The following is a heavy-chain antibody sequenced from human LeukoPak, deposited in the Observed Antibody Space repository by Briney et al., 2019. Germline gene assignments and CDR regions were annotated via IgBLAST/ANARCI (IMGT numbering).Heavy chain of an antibody. J-gene: IGHJ4*02. Sequence: GGSLRLSCAASGFTFSSYGMHWVRQAPGTGLEWVAVIWYDGSNKYYADSVKGRLTISRDNSKNTLYLQMNSLRAEDTAVYYCARDTNYLSGGVLGYWDQGTLVTVSS. CDR1: GFTFSSYG. V-gene: IGHV3-33*01. CDR3: ARDTNYLSGGVLGY. D-gene: IGHD5-24*01. CDR2: IWYDGSNK.